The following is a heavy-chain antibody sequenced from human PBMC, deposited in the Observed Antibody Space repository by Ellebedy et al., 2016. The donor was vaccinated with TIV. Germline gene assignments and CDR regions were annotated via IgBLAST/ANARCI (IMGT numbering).Heavy chain of an antibody. Sequence: GESLKISCAASGFTFSSYTMNWVRQAPGKGLEWVSSISGSSTYIYYADSVKGRFAISRDNAKNYLYLQMNSLRAEDTAVYYCARKVPAPTTVPPNWYFDLWGRGTLVTVSS. CDR1: GFTFSSYT. J-gene: IGHJ2*01. CDR2: ISGSSTYI. V-gene: IGHV3-21*01. CDR3: ARKVPAPTTVPPNWYFDL. D-gene: IGHD4-17*01.